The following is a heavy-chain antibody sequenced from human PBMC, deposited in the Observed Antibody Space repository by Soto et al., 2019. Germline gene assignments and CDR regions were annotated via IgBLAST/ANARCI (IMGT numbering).Heavy chain of an antibody. CDR1: GYTFTSYY. Sequence: GASLKVSCKESGYTFTSYYMHWVRQAPGQGLEWMGIINPSAGITSYAQKFQGRVTMTRDTSTSTVYMQLSSLRSEDTAVYYCARPHSSSLYYYYFGMDVWGQGTTVTVYS. V-gene: IGHV1-46*01. CDR3: ARPHSSSLYYYYFGMDV. D-gene: IGHD6-6*01. J-gene: IGHJ6*02. CDR2: INPSAGIT.